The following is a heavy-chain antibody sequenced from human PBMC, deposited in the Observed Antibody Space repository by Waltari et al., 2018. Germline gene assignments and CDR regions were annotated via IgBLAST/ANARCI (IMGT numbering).Heavy chain of an antibody. J-gene: IGHJ4*02. Sequence: QVQLVESGGGVVQPGRSLRLSCAASGFTFSSYGMPWVRQAPGKGLEWVAVISYDGSNKYYADSVKGRFTISRDNSKNTLYLQMNSLRAEDTAVYYCAKDRFLEWLSAGFDYWGQGTLVTVSS. CDR1: GFTFSSYG. CDR3: AKDRFLEWLSAGFDY. D-gene: IGHD3-3*01. V-gene: IGHV3-30*18. CDR2: ISYDGSNK.